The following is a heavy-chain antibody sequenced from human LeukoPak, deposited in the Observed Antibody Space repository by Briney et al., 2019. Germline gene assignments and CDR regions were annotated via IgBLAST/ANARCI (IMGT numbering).Heavy chain of an antibody. Sequence: SETLSLTCTVSGGSISSGDYYWSWIRQPPGKGLEWIGYIYYSGSTYYNPSLKSRVTISVDTSKNQFSLKLSSVTAADTAVYYCATNGYSGYEGYHFDYWGQGTLVTVSS. J-gene: IGHJ4*02. CDR3: ATNGYSGYEGYHFDY. D-gene: IGHD5-12*01. V-gene: IGHV4-30-4*01. CDR1: GGSISSGDYY. CDR2: IYYSGST.